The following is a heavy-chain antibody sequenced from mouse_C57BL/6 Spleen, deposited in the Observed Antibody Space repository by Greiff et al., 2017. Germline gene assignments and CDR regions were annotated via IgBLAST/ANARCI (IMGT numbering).Heavy chain of an antibody. V-gene: IGHV1-80*01. Sequence: VQLQQSGPELVKPGASVKISCKASGYAFSSYWMNWVKQRPGKGLEWIGQIYPGDGDTNYNGKFKGKATLTADKSSSTAYMQLRSLTSEDAAVYFCAREGSTTVVARWDFDYWGQGTTLTVSS. CDR1: GYAFSSYW. CDR2: IYPGDGDT. J-gene: IGHJ2*01. D-gene: IGHD1-1*01. CDR3: AREGSTTVVARWDFDY.